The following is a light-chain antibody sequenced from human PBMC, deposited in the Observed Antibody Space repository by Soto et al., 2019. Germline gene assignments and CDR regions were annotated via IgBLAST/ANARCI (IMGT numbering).Light chain of an antibody. CDR1: QSVDTN. CDR3: QQYVTSPWA. V-gene: IGKV3D-15*02. J-gene: IGKJ1*01. CDR2: GVS. Sequence: EIVMTQSPATLSLSPGDTATLSCRASQSVDTNLAWYVQKPGQAPRLLMYGVSTWGTGVTARFSGSGSGTEFTPTTSRLEPEDFAEYYCQQYVTSPWAFGQGTKVAIE.